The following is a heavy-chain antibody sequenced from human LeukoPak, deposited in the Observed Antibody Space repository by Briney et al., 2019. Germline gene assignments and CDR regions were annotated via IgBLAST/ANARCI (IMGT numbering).Heavy chain of an antibody. CDR2: IYYSGST. D-gene: IGHD2-15*01. V-gene: IGHV4-31*03. CDR3: ARLLPYCSEGICYFWEYFDS. Sequence: SETLSLTCTVSGGSIASGGYYWTWIRQHPGKGLEWIGYIYYSGSTYYNPSLKSRVTISVDTSKNHFSLNLTSLTAADTAVYYCARLLPYCSEGICYFWEYFDSWGQGTLVTVSS. CDR1: GGSIASGGYY. J-gene: IGHJ4*02.